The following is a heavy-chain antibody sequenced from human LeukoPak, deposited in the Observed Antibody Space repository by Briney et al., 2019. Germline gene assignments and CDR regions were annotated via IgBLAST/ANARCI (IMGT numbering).Heavy chain of an antibody. CDR1: GFTFSSYS. CDR3: ARGLDCSSTSCRSLGWFDP. D-gene: IGHD2-2*01. V-gene: IGHV3-48*02. Sequence: GGSLRLSCAASGFTFSSYSMNWVRQAPGKGLEWVSYISGSSSTIYYADSVKGRFTISRDNAKNSLYLQMNSLRDEDTAVYYCARGLDCSSTSCRSLGWFDPWGQGTLVTVSS. CDR2: ISGSSSTI. J-gene: IGHJ5*02.